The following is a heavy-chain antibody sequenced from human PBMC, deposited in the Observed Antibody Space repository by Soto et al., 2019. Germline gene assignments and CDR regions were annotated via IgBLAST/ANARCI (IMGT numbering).Heavy chain of an antibody. CDR1: GFTFSSYA. J-gene: IGHJ3*02. V-gene: IGHV3-23*01. CDR3: AKHPPGGATGTTAHNDAFDI. D-gene: IGHD1-1*01. CDR2: ISGSGGST. Sequence: GGSLRLSCAASGFTFSSYAMSWVRQAPGKGLEWVSAISGSGGSTYYADSVKGRFTISRDNSKNTLYLQMNSLRAEDTAVYYCAKHPPGGATGTTAHNDAFDIWGQGTMVTVSS.